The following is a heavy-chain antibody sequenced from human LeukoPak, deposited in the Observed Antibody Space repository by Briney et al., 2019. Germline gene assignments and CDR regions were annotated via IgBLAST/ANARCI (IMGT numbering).Heavy chain of an antibody. Sequence: ASVKVSCKVSGHSLTELSMDWVRQAPGKGLEWMGGFDPEYGETIYAQKFQGRVTMTEDTATDTAYMDLSSLKSEDTAVYYCATYDILTGPPDYWGQGTLVTVSS. CDR1: GHSLTELS. CDR2: FDPEYGET. V-gene: IGHV1-24*01. D-gene: IGHD3-9*01. CDR3: ATYDILTGPPDY. J-gene: IGHJ4*02.